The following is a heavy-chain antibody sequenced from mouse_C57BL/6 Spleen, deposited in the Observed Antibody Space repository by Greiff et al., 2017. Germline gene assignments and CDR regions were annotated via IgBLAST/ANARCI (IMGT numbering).Heavy chain of an antibody. D-gene: IGHD2-4*01. CDR3: ARDTMITTNDFDY. CDR2: ISDGGSYT. Sequence: EVHLVESGGGLVKPGGSLKLSCAASGFTFSSYAMSWVRQTPEKRLEWVATISDGGSYTYYPDNVKGRFTISRDNDKHNLYLQMSHLKSEDTAMYYCARDTMITTNDFDYWGQGTTHTDSS. V-gene: IGHV5-4*01. CDR1: GFTFSSYA. J-gene: IGHJ2*01.